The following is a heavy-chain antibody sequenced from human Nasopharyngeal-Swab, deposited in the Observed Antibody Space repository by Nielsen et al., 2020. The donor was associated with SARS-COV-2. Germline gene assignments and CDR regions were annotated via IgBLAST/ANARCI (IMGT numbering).Heavy chain of an antibody. Sequence: VRQAPGKGLEWVAVISYDGSNKYYADSVKGRFTISRDNSKNTPYLQMNSLRAEDTAVYYCARDSIVATIDYWGQGTLVTVSS. D-gene: IGHD5-12*01. J-gene: IGHJ4*02. V-gene: IGHV3-30-3*01. CDR3: ARDSIVATIDY. CDR2: ISYDGSNK.